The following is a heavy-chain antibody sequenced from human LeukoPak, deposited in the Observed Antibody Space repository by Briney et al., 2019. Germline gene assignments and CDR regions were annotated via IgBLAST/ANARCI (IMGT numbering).Heavy chain of an antibody. D-gene: IGHD3-3*01. J-gene: IGHJ3*02. CDR1: GYSISSGYY. Sequence: PSETLSLTCGVSGYSISSGYYWGWIRQPPGKGLEWIGSIYHCGSTYYNPSLKSGVTISVDTSKTQFSLKLRSVTAADTALYYCARWDSGEWFHDAFDIWGQETRVTVSS. CDR3: ARWDSGEWFHDAFDI. V-gene: IGHV4-38-2*01. CDR2: IYHCGST.